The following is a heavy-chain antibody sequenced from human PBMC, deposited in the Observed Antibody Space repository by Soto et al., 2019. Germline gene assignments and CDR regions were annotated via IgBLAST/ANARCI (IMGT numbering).Heavy chain of an antibody. D-gene: IGHD2-15*01. J-gene: IGHJ5*02. V-gene: IGHV1-18*01. Sequence: AAVKVSCKASGYTFTNYDINWVRQAPGQGLEGMGWISAYNCDTNHAQKLQGRDTMTTDTSTSTAYMELRSLRSDDTAVYYCARSGLPGPVVVVGHTPFDPWGQGTLVTVSS. CDR2: ISAYNCDT. CDR3: ARSGLPGPVVVVGHTPFDP. CDR1: GYTFTNYD.